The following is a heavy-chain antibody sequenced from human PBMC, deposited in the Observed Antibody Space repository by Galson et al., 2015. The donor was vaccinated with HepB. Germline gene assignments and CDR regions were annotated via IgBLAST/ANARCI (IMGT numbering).Heavy chain of an antibody. CDR3: ARGRGYSSYDFAF. J-gene: IGHJ4*02. CDR1: SDSISSGSSY. Sequence: SETLSLTCFVSSDSISSGSSYWNWIRQPPGKGLEWIGHVSYSGFIKYNPSLEGRVTISADMSKNQFFLKLTPVTAADTAVYYCARGRGYSSYDFAFWGQGILVTVSS. V-gene: IGHV4-61*01. CDR2: VSYSGFI. D-gene: IGHD5-12*01.